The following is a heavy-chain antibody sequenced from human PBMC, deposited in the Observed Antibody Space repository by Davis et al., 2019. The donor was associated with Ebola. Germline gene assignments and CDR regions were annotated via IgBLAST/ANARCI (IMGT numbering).Heavy chain of an antibody. CDR3: ARGGAQTYHYGSGSYSFVYYFDY. D-gene: IGHD3-10*01. CDR1: GGSISSGGYY. V-gene: IGHV4-39*07. CDR2: INDSGST. J-gene: IGHJ4*02. Sequence: SETLSLTCSVAGGSISSGGYYWSWIRQPPGKGLEWIGEINDSGSTNYNPSLKSRVTISVDTSKNQFSLKVNSVTAADTAVYFCARGGAQTYHYGSGSYSFVYYFDYWGQGTLVTVSS.